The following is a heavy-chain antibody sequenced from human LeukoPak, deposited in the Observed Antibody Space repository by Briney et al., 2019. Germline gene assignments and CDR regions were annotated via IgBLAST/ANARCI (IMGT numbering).Heavy chain of an antibody. CDR1: GGSISSYY. J-gene: IGHJ4*02. V-gene: IGHV4-59*12. CDR3: ARATYSISGWYRGGLRQAYFDY. D-gene: IGHD6-19*01. Sequence: PSETLSLTCTVSGGSISSYYWSWIRQPPGKGLEWIGYIYYSGSTNYNPSLKSRVTISVDTSKNQFSLKLSSVTAADTAVYYCARATYSISGWYRGGLRQAYFDYWGQGTLVTVSS. CDR2: IYYSGST.